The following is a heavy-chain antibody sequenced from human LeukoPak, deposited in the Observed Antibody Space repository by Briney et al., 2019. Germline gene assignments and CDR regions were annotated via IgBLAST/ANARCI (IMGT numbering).Heavy chain of an antibody. CDR3: ARGSIAAAGSGSRPFDY. Sequence: ASVKVSCKASGYTFTSYDINWVRQATGQGLEWMGWMNPNSGNTGYAQKFQGRVTITRNTSISTAYMELSSLRSEDTAVYYCARGSIAAAGSGSRPFDYWGQGTLVTVSS. J-gene: IGHJ4*02. CDR2: MNPNSGNT. D-gene: IGHD6-13*01. CDR1: GYTFTSYD. V-gene: IGHV1-8*03.